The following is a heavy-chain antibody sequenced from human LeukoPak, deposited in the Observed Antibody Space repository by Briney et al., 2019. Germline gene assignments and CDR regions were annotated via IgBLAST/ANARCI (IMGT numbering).Heavy chain of an antibody. Sequence: SETLSLTCTVFGGSVASTGRYWGWIRQPPGKGLEWIGSAYYTGDIYSPPSLKSRLTISVDTSKNQFALTLRSVTAADTAVYYCGRHVSNGWDYHYGLDVWGQGTTVTVSS. CDR3: GRHVSNGWDYHYGLDV. J-gene: IGHJ6*02. V-gene: IGHV4-39*01. D-gene: IGHD6-19*01. CDR2: AYYTGDI. CDR1: GGSVASTGRY.